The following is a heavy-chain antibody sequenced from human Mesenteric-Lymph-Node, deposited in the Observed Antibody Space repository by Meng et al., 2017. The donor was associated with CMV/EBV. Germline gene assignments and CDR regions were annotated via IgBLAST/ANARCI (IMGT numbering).Heavy chain of an antibody. D-gene: IGHD6-19*01. Sequence: GGSLRLSCAASGFKFDDYDMGWVRQVPGKGLEWVANIKQDGSEKYYVDSVKGRFTISRDNAKNSLYLQMNSLRAEDMAVYYCARDKQWNYYGMDVWGQGTTVTVSS. CDR1: GFKFDDYD. CDR2: IKQDGSEK. J-gene: IGHJ6*02. CDR3: ARDKQWNYYGMDV. V-gene: IGHV3-7*01.